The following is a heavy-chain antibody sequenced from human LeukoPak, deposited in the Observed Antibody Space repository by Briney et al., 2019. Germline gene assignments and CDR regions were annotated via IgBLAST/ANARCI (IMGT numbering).Heavy chain of an antibody. Sequence: SSVTLSLTCTVSGGSISSSSYYWGWIRQPPGKGLEWIGSNYYSGSTYYNPSLKSRVTISVDTSKNQFSLKLSSVTAADTAIYYCARLLSIADAFDIWGQGTMVTVSS. CDR2: NYYSGST. V-gene: IGHV4-39*01. J-gene: IGHJ3*02. CDR1: GGSISSSSYY. CDR3: ARLLSIADAFDI. D-gene: IGHD2/OR15-2a*01.